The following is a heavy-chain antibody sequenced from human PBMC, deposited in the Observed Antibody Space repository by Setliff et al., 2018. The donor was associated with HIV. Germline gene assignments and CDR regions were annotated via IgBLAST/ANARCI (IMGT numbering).Heavy chain of an antibody. V-gene: IGHV4-31*03. CDR2: FYYSGST. J-gene: IGHJ6*03. Sequence: PSETLSLTCTVSGVSISSGGYYWSWIRQHPGKGLEWIGYFYYSGSTYYNPSLKSRVSLSRDTSKTQFSLKLTAVTAADTAVYYCARALGGYNWNYGYYYYMDVWGKGTTVTVSS. D-gene: IGHD1-7*01. CDR3: ARALGGYNWNYGYYYYMDV. CDR1: GVSISSGGYY.